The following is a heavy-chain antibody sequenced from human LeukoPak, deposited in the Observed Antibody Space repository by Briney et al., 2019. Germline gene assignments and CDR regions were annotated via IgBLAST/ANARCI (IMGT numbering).Heavy chain of an antibody. J-gene: IGHJ4*02. CDR2: ISGSGANR. V-gene: IGHV3-23*01. CDR1: GFTVGSSY. Sequence: GGSLRLSCAASGFTVGSSYMSWVRQAPGKGLEWVSAISGSGANRYYADSVKGRFTISRDNSKNTLYLQMNSLRAEDTAVYYCAKYNYYGSGSYYNHFDYWGQGTLVTVSP. D-gene: IGHD3-10*01. CDR3: AKYNYYGSGSYYNHFDY.